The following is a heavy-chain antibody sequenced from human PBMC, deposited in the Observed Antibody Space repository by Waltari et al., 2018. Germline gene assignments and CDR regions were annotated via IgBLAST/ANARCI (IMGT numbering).Heavy chain of an antibody. V-gene: IGHV1-3*01. D-gene: IGHD5-18*01. Sequence: QVQLVQSGAEVKKPGASVKVSCKASGYTFTSYAMHWVRQAPGQRLEGMGWINAGKGNKKDSQKFQGRVTITRDTSASTAYMELSSLRSEDTAVYYCARWGGRYGPDYWGQGTLVTVSS. CDR1: GYTFTSYA. J-gene: IGHJ4*02. CDR2: INAGKGNK. CDR3: ARWGGRYGPDY.